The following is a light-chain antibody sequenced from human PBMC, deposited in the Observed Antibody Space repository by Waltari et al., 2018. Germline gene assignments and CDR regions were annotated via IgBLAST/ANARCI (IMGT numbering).Light chain of an antibody. J-gene: IGLJ1*01. CDR3: CSYAGLGIYV. Sequence: QSGLTQPASVSGSPGQSITVSCTGTSSDVGNYNLVSWYQQYPGKAPKLMGYEVTKRPLGVSDPSSGSQSGNTASLTISGLQSEDEADYYCCSYAGLGIYVFGTGTKVTVL. V-gene: IGLV2-23*02. CDR1: SSDVGNYNL. CDR2: EVT.